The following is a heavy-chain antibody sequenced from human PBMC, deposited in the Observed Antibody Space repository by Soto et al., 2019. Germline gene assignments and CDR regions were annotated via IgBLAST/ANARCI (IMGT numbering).Heavy chain of an antibody. Sequence: QVQLVQSGGEVKKPGASVKVSCKASGYTFSNFGLSWVRQAPGQGLELMGWISPYNGNTNYAQKLQGRLTMTTDTSTSTAYMELRSLRYDATSVYYSARDRLVVSVTGGVFDSWGQGTRITVPS. CDR2: ISPYNGNT. D-gene: IGHD2-15*01. V-gene: IGHV1-18*01. CDR1: GYTFSNFG. J-gene: IGHJ4*02. CDR3: ARDRLVVSVTGGVFDS.